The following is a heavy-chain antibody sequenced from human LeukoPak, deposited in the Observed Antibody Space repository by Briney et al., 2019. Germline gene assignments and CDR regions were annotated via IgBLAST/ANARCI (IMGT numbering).Heavy chain of an antibody. CDR2: ISSSSSYI. Sequence: GGSLRLSCAASGFTFSSYSMNWVRQAPGKGLEWVSSISSSSSYIYYADSVKGRFTISRDNAKNSLYLQMNSLRAEDTAVYYCARPAAAGNGLPSIPGYWGQGTLVTVSS. CDR1: GFTFSSYS. D-gene: IGHD6-13*01. CDR3: ARPAAAGNGLPSIPGY. V-gene: IGHV3-21*01. J-gene: IGHJ4*02.